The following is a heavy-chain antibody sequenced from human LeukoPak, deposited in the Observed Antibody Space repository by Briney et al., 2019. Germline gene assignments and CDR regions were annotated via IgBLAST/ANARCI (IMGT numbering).Heavy chain of an antibody. J-gene: IGHJ4*02. D-gene: IGHD1-26*01. CDR2: IYYSGST. CDR3: ARERFGGTAAPAFDY. Sequence: SETLSLTCTVSGGSISSSSYYWGWIRQPPGKGLEWIGSIYYSGSTYYNPSLKSRVTISVDTSKNQFSLKLSSVTAADTAVYYCARERFGGTAAPAFDYWGQGTLVTVSS. V-gene: IGHV4-39*02. CDR1: GGSISSSSYY.